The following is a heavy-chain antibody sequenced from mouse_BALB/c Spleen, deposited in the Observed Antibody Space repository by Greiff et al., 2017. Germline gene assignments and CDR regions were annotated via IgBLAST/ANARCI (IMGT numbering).Heavy chain of an antibody. J-gene: IGHJ1*01. D-gene: IGHD1-1*01. CDR3: ARRAYGSSYWYFDV. CDR1: GFSLSTSGMG. CDR2: IYWDDDK. V-gene: IGHV8-12*01. Sequence: QVTLKESGPGILQPSHTLSLTCSFSGFSLSTSGMGVSWIRQPSGKGLEWLAHIYWDDDKRYNPSLKSRLTISKDTSSNQVFLKITSVDTADTATYYCARRAYGSSYWYFDVWGAGTTVTVSS.